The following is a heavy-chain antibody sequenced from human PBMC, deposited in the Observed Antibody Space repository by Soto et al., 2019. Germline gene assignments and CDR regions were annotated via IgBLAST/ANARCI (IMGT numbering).Heavy chain of an antibody. CDR1: GFTFSSFW. Sequence: QPGGSLRLSCAASGFTFSSFWMHWVRQAPGKGLEWVSSASPDGTSTSYADSVKGRFTISRDNAKNTLFMQMNSLRAEDTAVYYCTRHGAGDYFLFDPWGQGTLVTVSS. D-gene: IGHD4-17*01. V-gene: IGHV3-74*01. J-gene: IGHJ5*02. CDR2: ASPDGTST. CDR3: TRHGAGDYFLFDP.